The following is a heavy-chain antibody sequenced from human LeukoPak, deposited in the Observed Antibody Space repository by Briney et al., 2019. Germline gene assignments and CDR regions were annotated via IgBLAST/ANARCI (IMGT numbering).Heavy chain of an antibody. D-gene: IGHD5-18*01. Sequence: GGSLRLSCAASGFTFSSYWMHWVRQAPGKGLVWVSRIKSDGSSTSYADSVKGRFTISRDNAKNSLYLQMNSLRAEDTAVYYCARDRTTWIQLWLVDYWGQGTLVTVSS. CDR2: IKSDGSST. CDR1: GFTFSSYW. CDR3: ARDRTTWIQLWLVDY. V-gene: IGHV3-74*01. J-gene: IGHJ4*02.